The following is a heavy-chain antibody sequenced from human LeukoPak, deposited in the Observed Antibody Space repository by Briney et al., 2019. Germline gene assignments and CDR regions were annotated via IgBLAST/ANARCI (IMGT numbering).Heavy chain of an antibody. Sequence: SETLSLTCTVSGASISGSGYYWSWIRQPPGKGLEWIGEINHSGSTNYNPSLKSRVTISVDTSKNQFSLKLSSVTAADTAVYYCARGIRRYYGSAVYFDYWGQGTLVTVSS. V-gene: IGHV4-34*01. CDR2: INHSGST. D-gene: IGHD3-10*01. CDR1: GASISGSGYY. J-gene: IGHJ4*02. CDR3: ARGIRRYYGSAVYFDY.